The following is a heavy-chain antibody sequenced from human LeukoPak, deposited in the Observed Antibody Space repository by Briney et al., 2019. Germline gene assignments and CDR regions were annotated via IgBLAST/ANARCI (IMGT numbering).Heavy chain of an antibody. CDR1: GFTFSSYA. Sequence: PGGSLRLSCAASGFTFSSYAMSWVRQAPGKGLEWVSAISSSGSTIYYADSVKGRFTISRDNAKNSLYLQMDSLRAEDTAVYYCARGPTNGQAFDYWGQGTLVSVSS. CDR3: ARGPTNGQAFDY. V-gene: IGHV3-21*06. J-gene: IGHJ4*02. CDR2: ISSSGSTI. D-gene: IGHD2-8*01.